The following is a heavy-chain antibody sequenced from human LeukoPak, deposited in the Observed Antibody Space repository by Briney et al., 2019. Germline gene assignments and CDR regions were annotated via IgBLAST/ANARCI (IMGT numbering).Heavy chain of an antibody. Sequence: GGSLTLSRAASGFTFSSYGMHWVRQAPGKGLEWVAVIWYDGSNKYYADSVKGRFTISRDNSKNTLYLQMNSLRAEDTAAYYCAREGLPHPGKIYYYCMDVWGQGTTVTVSS. V-gene: IGHV3-33*01. CDR3: AREGLPHPGKIYYYCMDV. CDR2: IWYDGSNK. CDR1: GFTFSSYG. J-gene: IGHJ6*02.